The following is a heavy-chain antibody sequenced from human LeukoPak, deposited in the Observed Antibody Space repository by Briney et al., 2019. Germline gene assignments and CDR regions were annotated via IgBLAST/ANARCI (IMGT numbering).Heavy chain of an antibody. D-gene: IGHD3-10*01. CDR3: ARRGLGSYLDFDY. V-gene: IGHV5-10-1*01. CDR1: GYSFTNYW. Sequence: GESLKISCQGSGYSFTNYWISWVRQMPGKGLEWMGRINPIDSYTKYSPSFQGHVTILVDKSINTAYLQWSSLKASDTAIYYCARRGLGSYLDFDYWGQGTVVTVSS. CDR2: INPIDSYT. J-gene: IGHJ4*02.